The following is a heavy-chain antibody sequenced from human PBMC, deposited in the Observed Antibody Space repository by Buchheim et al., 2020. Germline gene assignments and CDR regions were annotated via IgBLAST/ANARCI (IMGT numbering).Heavy chain of an antibody. J-gene: IGHJ6*02. CDR2: ISYDGSNK. Sequence: QVQLVESGGRGVQPGRSLRLSCAASGFTFRSYAMHWVRQAPGKGREWGAVISYDGSNKYYTDSVKGRFTISRDNSKNTLYMQMNSLRAEDTAVYYCARDRSLYSSASSYSYGMDVWGQGTT. D-gene: IGHD3-22*01. CDR3: ARDRSLYSSASSYSYGMDV. V-gene: IGHV3-30-3*01. CDR1: GFTFRSYA.